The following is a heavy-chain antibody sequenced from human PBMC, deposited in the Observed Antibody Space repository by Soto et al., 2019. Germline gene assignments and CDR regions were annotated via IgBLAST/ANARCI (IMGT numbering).Heavy chain of an antibody. Sequence: ASVKVSCNASGYTFTTHAMHWVCQAPGQSLEWMGWINGGTGQTKHSQRFQGRVNITRDTSASTAYMELSSLRSEDTAVYYCARVYANSSGWYGTGGNYFDYWGQGTLVTVSS. D-gene: IGHD6-19*01. J-gene: IGHJ4*02. CDR3: ARVYANSSGWYGTGGNYFDY. V-gene: IGHV1-3*01. CDR2: INGGTGQT. CDR1: GYTFTTHA.